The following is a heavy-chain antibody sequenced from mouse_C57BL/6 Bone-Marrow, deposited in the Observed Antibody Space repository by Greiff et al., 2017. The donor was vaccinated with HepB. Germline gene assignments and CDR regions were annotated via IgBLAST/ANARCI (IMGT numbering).Heavy chain of an antibody. CDR3: AREGIYYGNYGAWFAY. Sequence: VQLQQSGAELARPGASVKLSCKASGYTFTSYGISWVKQRTGQGLEWIGEIYPRSGNTYYNEKFKGKATLTADKSSSTAYMELRSLTSEDSAVYFCAREGIYYGNYGAWFAYWGQGTLVTVSA. J-gene: IGHJ3*01. V-gene: IGHV1-81*01. CDR1: GYTFTSYG. CDR2: IYPRSGNT. D-gene: IGHD2-1*01.